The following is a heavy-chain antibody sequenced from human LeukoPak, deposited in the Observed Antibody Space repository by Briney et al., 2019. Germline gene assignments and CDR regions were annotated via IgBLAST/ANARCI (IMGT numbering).Heavy chain of an antibody. J-gene: IGHJ6*03. CDR1: GFTFNSYA. Sequence: GGSLRLSCAGSGFTFNSYAMYWVRQAPGKGLEWVALIWYDGSNKYYADSVEGRFTISRDNSKNTLYLQMNSLRAEDTAVYYCARARGWEPNHYYYYMDVWGKGTTVTVSS. V-gene: IGHV3-33*01. CDR3: ARARGWEPNHYYYYMDV. CDR2: IWYDGSNK. D-gene: IGHD1-26*01.